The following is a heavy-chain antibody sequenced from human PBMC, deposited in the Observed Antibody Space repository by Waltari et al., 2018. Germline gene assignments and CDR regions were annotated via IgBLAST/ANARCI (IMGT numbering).Heavy chain of an antibody. J-gene: IGHJ4*02. Sequence: QVQLQESGPGLVKPSETLSLTCTVSGGSISSYYWSWIRQPPGKGLEWIGYIYYSGSTNYNPSLKSRVTISVDTSKNQFSLKLSSVTAADTAVYYCARGRVGAPYYFDYWGQGTLVTVSS. CDR2: IYYSGST. CDR1: GGSISSYY. V-gene: IGHV4-59*01. CDR3: ARGRVGAPYYFDY. D-gene: IGHD1-26*01.